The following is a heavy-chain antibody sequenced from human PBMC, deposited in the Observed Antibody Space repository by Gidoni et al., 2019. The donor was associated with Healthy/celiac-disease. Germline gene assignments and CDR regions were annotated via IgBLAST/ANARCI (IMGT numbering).Heavy chain of an antibody. V-gene: IGHV4-34*01. D-gene: IGHD4-17*01. CDR1: GGSFSGYY. Sequence: QVQLQRWGAGLLKPSETLSLTCAVYGGSFSGYYWSWIRQPPGKGLEWIGEINHSGSTNYNPSLKSRVTISVDTSKNQFSLKLSSVTAADTAVYYCARGVPVTPSFDYWGQGTLVTVSS. CDR3: ARGVPVTPSFDY. J-gene: IGHJ4*02. CDR2: INHSGST.